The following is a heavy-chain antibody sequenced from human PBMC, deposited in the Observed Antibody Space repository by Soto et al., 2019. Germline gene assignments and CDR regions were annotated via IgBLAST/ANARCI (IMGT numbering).Heavy chain of an antibody. V-gene: IGHV3-30*18. CDR3: AKSAPPATVTLYYFDY. J-gene: IGHJ4*02. CDR1: GFNFNNYA. D-gene: IGHD4-17*01. Sequence: QVQLVESGGGVVQPGRSLRLSCAASGFNFNNYAMHWVRQAPGKGLEWVTLISEDGRKKFFADSVKGRFTVSRDNSKNTVFLQMNSLKSEDTAVYYCAKSAPPATVTLYYFDYWGQGTLVTVSS. CDR2: ISEDGRKK.